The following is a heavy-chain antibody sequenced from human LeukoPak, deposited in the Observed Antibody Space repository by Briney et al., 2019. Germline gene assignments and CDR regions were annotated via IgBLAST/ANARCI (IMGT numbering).Heavy chain of an antibody. V-gene: IGHV3-23*01. J-gene: IGHJ4*02. CDR2: ISGSGGST. CDR3: AKDRRGYSYGPQGY. D-gene: IGHD5-18*01. Sequence: GGSLRLSCAASGFTFSSYAMSWVRQAPGKGLEWVSAISGSGGSTYYTDSVKGRFTISRDNSKNTLYPQMNSLRAEATAVYYCAKDRRGYSYGPQGYWGQGTLVTVSS. CDR1: GFTFSSYA.